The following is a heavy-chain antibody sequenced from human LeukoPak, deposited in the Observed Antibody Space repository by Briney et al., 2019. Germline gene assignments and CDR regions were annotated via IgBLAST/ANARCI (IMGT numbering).Heavy chain of an antibody. CDR3: AYGDFLKTVNYFDY. V-gene: IGHV3-30*14. J-gene: IGHJ4*02. Sequence: GGSLRLSCAASGFTFSSYAIHWVRQAPGKGLEWVALISYDGSNKYYADSVQGRFTISRDNSKNTLYLQMNSLRVEDTAVYYCAYGDFLKTVNYFDYWGQGTLVTVSS. CDR2: ISYDGSNK. D-gene: IGHD4-17*01. CDR1: GFTFSSYA.